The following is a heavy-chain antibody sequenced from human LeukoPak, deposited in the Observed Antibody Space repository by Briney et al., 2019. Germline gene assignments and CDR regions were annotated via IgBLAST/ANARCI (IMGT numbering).Heavy chain of an antibody. CDR1: GGSFSGYY. J-gene: IGHJ6*03. Sequence: SETLSLTCAVYGGSFSGYYWSWIRQPPGKGLEWIGEINHSGSTNYNPSLKSRVTISVDTSKNQFSLKLSSVTAADTAVYYCARGRQQLVRRGYYYYMDVWGKGTTVTVSS. CDR3: ARGRQQLVRRGYYYYMDV. D-gene: IGHD6-13*01. V-gene: IGHV4-34*01. CDR2: INHSGST.